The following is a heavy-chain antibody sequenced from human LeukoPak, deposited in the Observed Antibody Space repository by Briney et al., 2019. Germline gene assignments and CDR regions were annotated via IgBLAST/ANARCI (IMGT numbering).Heavy chain of an antibody. V-gene: IGHV1-2*02. D-gene: IGHD2-2*01. CDR3: ARDRVMVPVASGPFDN. Sequence: WASVKVSCKASGYTFTDYFIHWVRQAPGHGLEWMGWINPNSGGTNYAQKFQGRVTMTRDTSTYTTYMELGRLRSDDTAVYYCARDRVMVPVASGPFDNWGQGTLVTVSS. J-gene: IGHJ4*02. CDR2: INPNSGGT. CDR1: GYTFTDYF.